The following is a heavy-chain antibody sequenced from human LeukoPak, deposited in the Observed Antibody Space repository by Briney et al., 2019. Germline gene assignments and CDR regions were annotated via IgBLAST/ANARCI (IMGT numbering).Heavy chain of an antibody. J-gene: IGHJ5*02. D-gene: IGHD7-27*01. CDR1: GGSISSSNYY. Sequence: SETLSLTCTVSGGSISSSNYYWGWIRQPPGKGLEWIGSIYYSGNTYYNSSLEGRVTISVDTSKNQFSLKLSSVTAADTAVYYCARLSWGPYNWFDPWGQGTLVTVSS. V-gene: IGHV4-39*07. CDR2: IYYSGNT. CDR3: ARLSWGPYNWFDP.